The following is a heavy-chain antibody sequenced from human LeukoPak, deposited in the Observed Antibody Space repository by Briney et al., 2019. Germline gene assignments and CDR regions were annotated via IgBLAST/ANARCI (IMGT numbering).Heavy chain of an antibody. CDR2: ISAYNGNT. D-gene: IGHD2-21*02. Sequence: ASVKVSCKASGYTFTSYGISWVRQAPGQGLEWMGWISAYNGNTNYAQKLQGRVTMTTDTSTSTAYMELRSLRSDDTAVYYCARRRRVTAFSDAFDIWGQGTMVTVSS. CDR3: ARRRRVTAFSDAFDI. J-gene: IGHJ3*02. V-gene: IGHV1-18*01. CDR1: GYTFTSYG.